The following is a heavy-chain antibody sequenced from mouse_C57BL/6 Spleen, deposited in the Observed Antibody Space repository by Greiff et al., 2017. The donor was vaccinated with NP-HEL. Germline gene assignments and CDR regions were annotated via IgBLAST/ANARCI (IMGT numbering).Heavy chain of an antibody. Sequence: QVQLQQPGAELVMPGASVKLSCTASGYTFTSYWMHWVKQRPGQGLEWIGEIDPSDSYTNYNQKFKGKSTLTVDKSSSTAYMQLSSLTSEDSAVYYCARSGAYDYWGQGTTLTVSS. D-gene: IGHD4-1*01. CDR1: GYTFTSYW. CDR3: ARSGAYDY. CDR2: IDPSDSYT. J-gene: IGHJ2*01. V-gene: IGHV1-69*01.